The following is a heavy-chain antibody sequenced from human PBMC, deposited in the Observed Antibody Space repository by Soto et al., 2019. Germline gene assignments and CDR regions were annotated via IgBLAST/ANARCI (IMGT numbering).Heavy chain of an antibody. CDR1: GYTFISSY. V-gene: IGHV1-46*01. J-gene: IGHJ4*02. D-gene: IGHD2-15*01. Sequence: QVQLVQSGAEVKKPGASVKLSCKASGYTFISSYVHWVRQAPGQGLEWVAIINPNGGSTNYAQEFHGRVTVTRDTSTSTVFMELSSLHSDDTAVYYCARDLFAANYWGQGTLVTVSS. CDR3: ARDLFAANY. CDR2: INPNGGST.